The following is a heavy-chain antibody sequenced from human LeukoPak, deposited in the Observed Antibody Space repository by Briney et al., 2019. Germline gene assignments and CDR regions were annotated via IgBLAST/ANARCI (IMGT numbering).Heavy chain of an antibody. V-gene: IGHV3-23*01. D-gene: IGHD6-13*01. CDR3: AKDLEYSSSWYPPYYFDY. CDR1: GFTFSSYA. J-gene: IGHJ4*02. Sequence: GGSLRLSCAASGFTFSSYAVSWVRQAPGKGLEWVSAISGSGGSTYYADSVKGRFTISRDNSKNTLYLQMNSLRAEDTAVYYCAKDLEYSSSWYPPYYFDYWGQGTLVTVSS. CDR2: ISGSGGST.